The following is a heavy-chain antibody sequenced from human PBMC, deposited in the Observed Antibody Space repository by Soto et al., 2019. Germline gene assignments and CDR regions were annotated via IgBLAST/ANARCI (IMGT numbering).Heavy chain of an antibody. CDR3: ARDXKTLWFGESLDDF. CDR2: ISSSSSTI. D-gene: IGHD3-10*01. J-gene: IGHJ4*02. V-gene: IGHV3-48*02. Sequence: XASGFTFSSYSMNWVRQAPGKGLEWVSYISSSSSTIYYADSVKGRFTISRDNAKNSLYLQMNSLRDEETAVYYFARDXKTLWFGESLDDFWGQGTLVPVSS. CDR1: GFTFSSYS.